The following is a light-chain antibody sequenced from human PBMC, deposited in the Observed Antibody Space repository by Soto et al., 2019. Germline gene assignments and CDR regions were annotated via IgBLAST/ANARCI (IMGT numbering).Light chain of an antibody. Sequence: QSVLTQPPSASGTPGQRVTISCSGSSSNIGSNFAYWYQQLPGTAPKLLIYRNDQRPSGVPDRFSGSKSGTSASLAISGLRPEDEADYYCAAWDDSLSGVVFGGGTKLTVL. CDR3: AAWDDSLSGVV. J-gene: IGLJ2*01. CDR1: SSNIGSNF. V-gene: IGLV1-47*01. CDR2: RND.